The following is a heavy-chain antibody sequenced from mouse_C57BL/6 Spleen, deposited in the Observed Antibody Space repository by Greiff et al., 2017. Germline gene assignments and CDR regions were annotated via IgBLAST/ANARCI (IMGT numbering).Heavy chain of an antibody. J-gene: IGHJ3*01. V-gene: IGHV14-4*01. Sequence: VQLQQSGAELVRPGASVKLSCTASGFNIKDDYMHWVKQRPEQGLEWIGWIDPENGDTEYDSKFQGKATMTADTYSNTAYLQLSSLTSEDTAVYYCTTGEDYDGAWFAYWGQGTLVTVSA. CDR2: IDPENGDT. CDR1: GFNIKDDY. D-gene: IGHD2-4*01. CDR3: TTGEDYDGAWFAY.